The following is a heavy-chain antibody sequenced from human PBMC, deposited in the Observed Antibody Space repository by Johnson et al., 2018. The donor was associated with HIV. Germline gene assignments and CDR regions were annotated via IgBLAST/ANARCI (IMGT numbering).Heavy chain of an antibody. Sequence: QVQLVESGGGLVQPGGSLRLSCAASGFTFSSYWMSWVRQAPGKGLEWVAVMSFDGNNRYYADSVKGRFTISRDNSKNTLYLQMNSLRAEDTAVYYCATQYNYRQPFDIWGQGTMVTVSS. CDR3: ATQYNYRQPFDI. CDR2: MSFDGNNR. J-gene: IGHJ3*02. CDR1: GFTFSSYW. D-gene: IGHD1-1*01. V-gene: IGHV3-30*14.